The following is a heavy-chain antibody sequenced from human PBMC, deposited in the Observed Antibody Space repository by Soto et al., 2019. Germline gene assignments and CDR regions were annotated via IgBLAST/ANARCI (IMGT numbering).Heavy chain of an antibody. CDR1: GGSISSYY. J-gene: IGHJ5*02. D-gene: IGHD1-26*01. CDR2: IYYSGST. Sequence: SETLSLTCTVSGGSISSYYWSWIRQPPGKGLEWIGYIYYSGSTNYNPSLKSRVTISVDTSKKQFSLTLRSVTAADTAIYYCVRDGTKNLRDRFEPWGRGILVTVSS. CDR3: VRDGTKNLRDRFEP. V-gene: IGHV4-59*12.